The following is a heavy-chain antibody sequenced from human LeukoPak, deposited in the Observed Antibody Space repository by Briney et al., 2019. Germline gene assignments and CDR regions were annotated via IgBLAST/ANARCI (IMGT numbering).Heavy chain of an antibody. Sequence: PGGSLRLSCAASGFTFSSYEMHWVRQAPGKGLEWVSYISSSDSTIHYADSVKGRFTISRDNAKNSLYLQMNSLRAEDTAVYYCARDYGGSSPFDYWGQGTLVTVSS. CDR3: ARDYGGSSPFDY. CDR2: ISSSDSTI. CDR1: GFTFSSYE. D-gene: IGHD4-23*01. J-gene: IGHJ4*02. V-gene: IGHV3-48*03.